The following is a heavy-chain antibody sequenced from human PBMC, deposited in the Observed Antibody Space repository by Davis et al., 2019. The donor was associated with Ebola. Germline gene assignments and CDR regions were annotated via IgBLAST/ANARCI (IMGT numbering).Heavy chain of an antibody. D-gene: IGHD3-3*01. CDR1: GYTFTNYY. J-gene: IGHJ4*02. V-gene: IGHV1-46*01. Sequence: ASVKVSCKASGYTFTNYYVHWVRQAPGQGLEWMGIINPRGDTPRYAHKFQGRVTMTTDTSTSTAYMELRSLRSDDTAVYYCARNRGLIKRLLEDYWGQGTLVTVSS. CDR3: ARNRGLIKRLLEDY. CDR2: INPRGDTP.